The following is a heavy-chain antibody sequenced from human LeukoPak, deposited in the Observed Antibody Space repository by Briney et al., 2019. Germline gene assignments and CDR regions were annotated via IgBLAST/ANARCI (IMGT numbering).Heavy chain of an antibody. CDR2: IYTSGST. V-gene: IGHV4-61*02. CDR1: GGSISSGSYS. J-gene: IGHJ3*02. Sequence: SETLSLTCTVSGGSISSGSYSWNWIRQPAGKGLEWIGRIYTSGSTNYNPSLKSRLTISVDTSKNQFSLKRSSVTAADTAVYYCARAEWELDDAFDIWGQGTMVTVSS. CDR3: ARAEWELDDAFDI. D-gene: IGHD1-26*01.